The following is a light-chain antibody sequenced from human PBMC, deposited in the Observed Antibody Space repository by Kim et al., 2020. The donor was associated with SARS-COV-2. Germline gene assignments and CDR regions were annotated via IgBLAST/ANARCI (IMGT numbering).Light chain of an antibody. V-gene: IGLV3-19*01. CDR2: GKN. Sequence: SSELTQDPAVSVALGQTVRITCQGDSLRSYYASWYQQKPGQAPVLVIYGKNNRPSGIPDRFSGSSSGNTASLTITGAQAEDEADYYCNSPDSSGNHPVFG. J-gene: IGLJ2*01. CDR3: NSPDSSGNHPV. CDR1: SLRSYY.